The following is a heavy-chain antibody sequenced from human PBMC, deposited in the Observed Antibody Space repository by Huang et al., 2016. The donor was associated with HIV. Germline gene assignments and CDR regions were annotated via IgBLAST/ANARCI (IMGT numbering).Heavy chain of an antibody. CDR2: VSKDGNEK. V-gene: IGHV3-30*03. Sequence: QGQLVESGGGVVQPGRSLRLSCVASGFSFTSYDMQWFRQVPGKGLDWVLFVSKDGNEKDYADSVKGRFTISRDNFKNTLYLQMNSLRTGDTAVYFCLPAGHVSHYYYMDVWGKGTTVIVSS. CDR3: LPAGHVSHYYYMDV. CDR1: GFSFTSYD. J-gene: IGHJ6*03.